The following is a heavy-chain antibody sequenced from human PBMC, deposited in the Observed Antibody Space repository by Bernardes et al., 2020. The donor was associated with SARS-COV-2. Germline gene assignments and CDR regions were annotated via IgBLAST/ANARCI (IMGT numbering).Heavy chain of an antibody. V-gene: IGHV3-74*01. CDR1: GFTFSSYW. CDR2: INSDGSST. J-gene: IGHJ6*02. Sequence: GGSLRLSCAASGFTFSSYWMHWVRQAPGKGLVWVSRINSDGSSTSYADSVKGRFTISRDNAKNTLYLQMNSLRAEDTAVYYCAREGSANWGFSYYYYGMDVWGQGTTVTVSS. CDR3: AREGSANWGFSYYYYGMDV. D-gene: IGHD7-27*01.